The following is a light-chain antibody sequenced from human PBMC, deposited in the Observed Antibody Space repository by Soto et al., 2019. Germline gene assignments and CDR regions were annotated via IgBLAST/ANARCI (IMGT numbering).Light chain of an antibody. CDR1: SSDVGAYNS. V-gene: IGLV2-8*01. J-gene: IGLJ2*01. CDR2: EVI. CDR3: SSYAGSNTFVV. Sequence: QSVLTQPPSASGSPGQSVTISCTGTSSDVGAYNSVSWYQQHPGKAPKLMIYEVIKRPSGVPDRFSGSKSDNTASLTVSGLQAEDEAVYYCSSYAGSNTFVVFGGGPKLTVL.